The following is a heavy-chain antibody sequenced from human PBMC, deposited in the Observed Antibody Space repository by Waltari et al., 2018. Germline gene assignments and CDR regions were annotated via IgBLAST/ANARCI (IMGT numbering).Heavy chain of an antibody. CDR3: AKAGGWTDY. CDR2: ISGSGGST. D-gene: IGHD6-19*01. CDR1: GFTFSSYA. J-gene: IGHJ4*02. Sequence: EVQLLESGGGLVQPGGSLRLSCAASGFTFSSYAMSWVRQAPGKGLGWVSAISGSGGSTYYADSGKGRFTSSRDNSKNTLYLKMNSLRAEDTAVYYCAKAGGWTDYWGQGTLVTVSS. V-gene: IGHV3-23*01.